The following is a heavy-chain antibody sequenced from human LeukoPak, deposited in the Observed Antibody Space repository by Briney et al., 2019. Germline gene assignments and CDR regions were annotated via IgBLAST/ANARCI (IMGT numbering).Heavy chain of an antibody. D-gene: IGHD3-3*01. CDR1: GYTFTGYY. Sequence: ASVKVSCKASGYTFTGYYMHWVRQAPGQGLEWMGWINPNSGGTNYAQKFQGGVTMTRDASISTAYTELSRLRSDDTAVYYCARVKGVVIPFDYWGQGTLVTVSS. CDR3: ARVKGVVIPFDY. V-gene: IGHV1-2*02. J-gene: IGHJ4*02. CDR2: INPNSGGT.